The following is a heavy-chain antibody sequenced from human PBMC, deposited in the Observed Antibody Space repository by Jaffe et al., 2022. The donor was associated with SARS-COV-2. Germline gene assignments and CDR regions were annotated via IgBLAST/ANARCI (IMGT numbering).Heavy chain of an antibody. CDR2: LNPHSGAA. CDR1: GYTFSDYY. D-gene: IGHD2-21*02. J-gene: IGHJ4*02. CDR3: SRGSRLYGDLSLIDY. V-gene: IGHV1-2*06. Sequence: QVQLVQSGAEVKKPGASVKVSCKASGYTFSDYYIHWVRQAPGQGLEWMGRLNPHSGAADNEQRFLGRVTLTRDTSISTALLEVSSLRSDDTAMYFCSRGSRLYGDLSLIDYWGQGSLVIVSS.